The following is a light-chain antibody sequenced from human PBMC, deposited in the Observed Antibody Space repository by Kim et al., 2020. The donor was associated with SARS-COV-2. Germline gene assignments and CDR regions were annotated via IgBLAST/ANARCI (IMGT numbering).Light chain of an antibody. V-gene: IGLV3-1*01. CDR3: QAWDSSTGV. J-gene: IGLJ3*02. Sequence: SSELTQPPSVSVSPGQTASITCSGDKLGDKYACWSQQKPGQSPVLVIYQDSKRPSGIPERFSGSNSGNTATLTISGTQAMDEADYYCQAWDSSTGVFGGG. CDR2: QDS. CDR1: KLGDKY.